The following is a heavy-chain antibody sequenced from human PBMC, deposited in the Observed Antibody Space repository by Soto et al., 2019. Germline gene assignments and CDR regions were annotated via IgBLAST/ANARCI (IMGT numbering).Heavy chain of an antibody. CDR1: GGTFSSYT. V-gene: IGHV1-69*02. J-gene: IGHJ6*02. CDR3: AVGTSSSWFGGMDV. Sequence: QVQLVQSGAEVKKPGSSVKVSCKASGGTFSSYTISWVRQAPGTGLEWVGRIIPILGIANYAQKFQGRVTITADKSTSTAYMELSSMRSEDTAVYYCAVGTSSSWFGGMDVWGQGTTVTVSS. D-gene: IGHD6-13*01. CDR2: IIPILGIA.